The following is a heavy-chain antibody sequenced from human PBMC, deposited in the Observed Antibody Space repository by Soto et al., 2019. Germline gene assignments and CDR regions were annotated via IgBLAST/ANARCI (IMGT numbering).Heavy chain of an antibody. V-gene: IGHV1-18*01. CDR1: GYTFTSYG. Sequence: QVQLVQSGAEVKKPGASVKVSCKASGYTFTSYGISWVRQAPGQGLEWMGWISAYNGNTNYAQKLQGRVTMTTDTXTXXAYMELRSLRSDDTAVYYCARDGPMVRGVIPWFDPWGQGTLVTVSS. CDR2: ISAYNGNT. J-gene: IGHJ5*02. D-gene: IGHD3-10*01. CDR3: ARDGPMVRGVIPWFDP.